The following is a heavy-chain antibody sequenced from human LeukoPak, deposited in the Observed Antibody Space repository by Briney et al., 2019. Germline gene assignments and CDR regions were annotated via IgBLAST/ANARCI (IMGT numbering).Heavy chain of an antibody. CDR1: GFTFSSYE. J-gene: IGHJ5*02. D-gene: IGHD6-13*01. Sequence: GGSLRLSCAASGFTFSSYEMNWVRQAPGKGLEWVSYISSSGSTIYYADSVKGRITISRDNAKNSLYLQMNSLRAEDTAVYYCARTDSSSWYPNWFGPWGQGTLVTVSS. CDR3: ARTDSSSWYPNWFGP. CDR2: ISSSGSTI. V-gene: IGHV3-48*03.